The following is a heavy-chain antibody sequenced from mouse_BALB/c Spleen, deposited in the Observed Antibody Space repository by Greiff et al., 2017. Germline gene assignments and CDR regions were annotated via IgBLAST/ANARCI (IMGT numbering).Heavy chain of an antibody. D-gene: IGHD2-1*01. CDR2: IDPANGNT. V-gene: IGHV14-3*02. CDR3: ARAIYYDYVAMDY. Sequence: VQLQQSGAELVKPGASVKLSCTASGFNIKDTYMHWVKQRPEQGLEWIGRIDPANGNTKYDPKFQGKATITADTSYNTAYLQLSSLTSEDTAVYYCARAIYYDYVAMDYWGQGTSGTVSS. CDR1: GFNIKDTY. J-gene: IGHJ4*01.